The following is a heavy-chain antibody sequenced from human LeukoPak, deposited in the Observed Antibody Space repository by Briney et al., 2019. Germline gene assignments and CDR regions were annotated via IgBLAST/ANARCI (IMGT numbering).Heavy chain of an antibody. CDR2: ISGDGSGT. V-gene: IGHV3-74*01. J-gene: IGHJ4*02. CDR1: GFTFSTYW. D-gene: IGHD3-10*01. CDR3: AKDGHWGGYFDY. Sequence: GGSLRLSCGASGFTFSTYWMHWVRQVPGKGLVWVARISGDGSGTSFAVSVRGRFAISRDNAKNTVYLQMNSLRAEDTAVYYCAKDGHWGGYFDYWGQGTLVTVSS.